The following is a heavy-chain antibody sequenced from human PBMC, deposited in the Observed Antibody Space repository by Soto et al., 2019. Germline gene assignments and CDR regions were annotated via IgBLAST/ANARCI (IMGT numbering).Heavy chain of an antibody. CDR3: SSEGYCSSGSCALDSHDFFGMDV. D-gene: IGHD2-15*01. Sequence: QVQLVQSGAEVKKPGASVKVSCKASHYSFARYGISWVRQAPGQGLEWMGWISTYNSNTKYAQKFQGRVTMTTDTPTSTAYMNLMSLTSDDTAVYFCSSEGYCSSGSCALDSHDFFGMDVWGQGTAVTVSS. J-gene: IGHJ6*02. V-gene: IGHV1-18*01. CDR2: ISTYNSNT. CDR1: HYSFARYG.